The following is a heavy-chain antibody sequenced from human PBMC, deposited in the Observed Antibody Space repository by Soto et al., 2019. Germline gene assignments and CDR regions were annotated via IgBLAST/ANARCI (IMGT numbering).Heavy chain of an antibody. CDR2: IIPIFGTA. CDR1: GGTFSSYI. J-gene: IGHJ4*02. Sequence: GASVKVSCKASGGTFSSYIISWLRQAPGQGIEWMGGIIPIFGTADYAQKFQGRITIAADESTSTAYMELSSLRSEDTAVYYCARAYSSTHYYFDYWGQGTQVTVSS. CDR3: ARAYSSTHYYFDY. V-gene: IGHV1-69*13. D-gene: IGHD6-13*01.